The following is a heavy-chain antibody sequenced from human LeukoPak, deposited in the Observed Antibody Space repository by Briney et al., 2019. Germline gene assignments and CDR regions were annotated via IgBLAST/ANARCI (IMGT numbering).Heavy chain of an antibody. D-gene: IGHD2-15*01. CDR2: IIPIFGTA. CDR1: GYTFTSYA. V-gene: IGHV1-69*13. J-gene: IGHJ6*02. CDR3: ARDKLPLYYYYGMDV. Sequence: SVKVSCKASGYTFTSYAISWVRQAPGQGLEWMGGIIPIFGTANYAQKFQGRVTITADESTSTAYMELSSLRSEDTAVYYCARDKLPLYYYYGMDVWGQGTTVTVSS.